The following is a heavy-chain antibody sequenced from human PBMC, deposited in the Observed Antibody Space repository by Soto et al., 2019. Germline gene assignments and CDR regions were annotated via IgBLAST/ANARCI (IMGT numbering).Heavy chain of an antibody. CDR3: ARAPYSHSHGDFDF. J-gene: IGHJ4*02. CDR2: IYSRDSDT. V-gene: IGHV5-51*01. CDR1: GYRFTNFW. Sequence: GESLKISCQGSGYRFTNFWIGWVRQRPGKGLEWMGIIYSRDSDTRYSPSFQGQVTISVDSSISTAYLQWSSLKASDTAIYYCARAPYSHSHGDFDFWGQGPLVTVST. D-gene: IGHD1-26*01.